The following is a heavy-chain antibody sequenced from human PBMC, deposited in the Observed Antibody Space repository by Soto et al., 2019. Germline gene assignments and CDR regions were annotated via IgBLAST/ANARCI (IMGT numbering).Heavy chain of an antibody. CDR2: VYHTGST. D-gene: IGHD1-1*01. CDR1: GGSINNYY. J-gene: IGHJ5*02. Sequence: SETLSLTCTVSGGSINNYYWTWIRQPPGKGLEWIGYVYHTGSTNYNPSLKGRVTISIDTSKNQFSLKLNAVTAADTAVYYCVRRTDTPNLHDPSGPGTLVTVS. V-gene: IGHV4-59*01. CDR3: VRRTDTPNLHDP.